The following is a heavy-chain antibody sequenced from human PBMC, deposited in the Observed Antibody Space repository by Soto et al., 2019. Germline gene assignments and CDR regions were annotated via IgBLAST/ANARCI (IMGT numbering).Heavy chain of an antibody. CDR3: VRPGLTVPGTRYFDH. CDR2: IGSDGTAI. J-gene: IGHJ4*02. Sequence: EVQLLESGGAFVQPGGSLRLSCAASGFTFNSYAMSWVRQAPGKGLEWVSAIGSDGTAIQYADSVKGRFTISKDNSNHMLYLQMNSLRAEDTAVYYCVRPGLTVPGTRYFDHWGQGALVTVSS. CDR1: GFTFNSYA. D-gene: IGHD6-19*01. V-gene: IGHV3-23*05.